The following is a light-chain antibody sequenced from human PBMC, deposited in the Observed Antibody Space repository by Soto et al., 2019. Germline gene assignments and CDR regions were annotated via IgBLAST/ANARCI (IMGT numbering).Light chain of an antibody. Sequence: QSALTQPVSVSGSPGQSITISCTGTSSDIGTYKYVSWYQQHPGKAPKLIIYEVTNRPSGVSNRFSGSKSGNTASLTISGLQAEDEADYYCSSYTISSALLLFGGGTKLTVL. CDR1: SSDIGTYKY. J-gene: IGLJ3*02. V-gene: IGLV2-14*01. CDR3: SSYTISSALLL. CDR2: EVT.